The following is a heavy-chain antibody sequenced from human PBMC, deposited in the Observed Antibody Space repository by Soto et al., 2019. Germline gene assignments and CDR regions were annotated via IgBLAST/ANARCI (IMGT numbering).Heavy chain of an antibody. CDR1: GGSISSGGYY. Sequence: QVQLQESGPGLVKPSQTLSLTCTVSGGSISSGGYYWSWIRQHPGKGLEWIGYIYYSGRTYYNPSRKGRVTMSVDTSKNQFSLKLSSVTAADTAVYYCASSRDYGDYGYYFDYWGQGTLVTVSS. CDR3: ASSRDYGDYGYYFDY. V-gene: IGHV4-31*03. D-gene: IGHD4-17*01. J-gene: IGHJ4*02. CDR2: IYYSGRT.